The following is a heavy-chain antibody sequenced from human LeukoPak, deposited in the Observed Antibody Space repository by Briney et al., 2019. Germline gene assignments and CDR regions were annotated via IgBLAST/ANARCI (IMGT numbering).Heavy chain of an antibody. Sequence: ASVKVSCKASGYTFTSYDINWVRQATGQGLEWMGWMNPNSGNTGYAQKFQGRVTMTRNTTISTAYMELSSLRSEDTAVYYCARGSRMVRGVIIDGGGYWGQGTLVTVSS. D-gene: IGHD3-10*01. CDR3: ARGSRMVRGVIIDGGGY. V-gene: IGHV1-8*01. J-gene: IGHJ4*02. CDR2: MNPNSGNT. CDR1: GYTFTSYD.